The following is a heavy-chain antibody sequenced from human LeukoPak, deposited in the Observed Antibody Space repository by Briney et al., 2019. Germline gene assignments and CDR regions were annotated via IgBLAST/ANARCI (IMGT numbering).Heavy chain of an antibody. J-gene: IGHJ4*02. Sequence: PSETLSLTCTVSGGSISSHYWSWIRQPPGKGLEWIGYMYYSGSTNYNPSLKSRVTISVDPSKNQFSLKLTSVTPADTAVYFCARRGYGYDYWGQGTLVTVSS. D-gene: IGHD5-18*01. CDR1: GGSISSHY. CDR3: ARRGYGYDY. CDR2: MYYSGST. V-gene: IGHV4-59*11.